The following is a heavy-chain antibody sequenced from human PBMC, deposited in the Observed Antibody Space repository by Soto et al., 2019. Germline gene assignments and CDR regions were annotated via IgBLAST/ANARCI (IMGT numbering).Heavy chain of an antibody. D-gene: IGHD3-22*01. J-gene: IGHJ6*02. CDR2: ITGAGSST. CDR3: VKRLNNSGYNYHYTSNV. CDR1: GFAISRYA. Sequence: GGSLRISCAACGFAISRYAVSWVCQAPGNGLQWVSSITGAGSSTCNADSVRGRCTVSRDKSKSTLSRQMNSLSAEDTAVYYCVKRLNNSGYNYHYTSNVWGQGATVTVSS. V-gene: IGHV3-23*01.